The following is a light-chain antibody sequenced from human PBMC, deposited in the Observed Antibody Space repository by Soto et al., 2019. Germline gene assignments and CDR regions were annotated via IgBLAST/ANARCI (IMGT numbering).Light chain of an antibody. J-gene: IGKJ3*01. V-gene: IGKV1-39*01. CDR3: QRSYNALT. Sequence: DIQMTQSPSSLSASIGDRVTITCRSSQRLRLYVNWYQQKPGEAPKLLIYDASNLQGGVPSRFSGSGSGTDFTLTITSLQPEDFATYYCQRSYNALTFGPGTKVDIK. CDR2: DAS. CDR1: QRLRLY.